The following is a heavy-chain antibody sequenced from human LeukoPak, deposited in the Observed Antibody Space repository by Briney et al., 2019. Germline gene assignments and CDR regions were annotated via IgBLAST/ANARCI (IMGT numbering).Heavy chain of an antibody. CDR2: IIPIFGTA. V-gene: IGHV1-69*01. Sequence: GASERVSCKASGGTVSNYAINGVRQATGPWLEWMGGIIPIFGTANYAQKFQGRVTITADESTSTVYMELNSLKSEDTAVYYCARGWDYDSGGRPTAYVYWGQGTLVTVSS. D-gene: IGHD3-22*01. J-gene: IGHJ4*02. CDR3: ARGWDYDSGGRPTAYVY. CDR1: GGTVSNYA.